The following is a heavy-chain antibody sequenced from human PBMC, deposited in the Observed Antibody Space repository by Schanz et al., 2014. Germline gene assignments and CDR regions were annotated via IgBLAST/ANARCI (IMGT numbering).Heavy chain of an antibody. CDR3: ARGRGCTGGSCYSWFDI. Sequence: QVQLVQSGPEVKKPGSSVKVSCKASGGTFSTYTISWVRQAPGQGLEWMGRIIPILGIANYAQKFQGRVTITADKSTFTAYMELSSLRSEDTAVYYCARGRGCTGGSCYSWFDIWGQGTTVTVSS. J-gene: IGHJ6*02. V-gene: IGHV1-69*02. D-gene: IGHD2-15*01. CDR2: IIPILGIA. CDR1: GGTFSTYT.